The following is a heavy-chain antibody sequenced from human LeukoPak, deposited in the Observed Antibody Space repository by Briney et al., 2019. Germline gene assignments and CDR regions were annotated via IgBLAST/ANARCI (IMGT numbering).Heavy chain of an antibody. CDR3: AKGPPSLGCSSASCYSPDFDY. V-gene: IGHV3-23*01. CDR2: ISGSVGST. Sequence: GGSLRLFCAASGFTFSSYAMNWVRQAPGKGLEWVSSISGSVGSTYYADSPKGRFTISRDNSKNTLYLQMNSLRAEDTAVYYCAKGPPSLGCSSASCYSPDFDYWGQGTLVTVSS. D-gene: IGHD2-2*01. CDR1: GFTFSSYA. J-gene: IGHJ4*02.